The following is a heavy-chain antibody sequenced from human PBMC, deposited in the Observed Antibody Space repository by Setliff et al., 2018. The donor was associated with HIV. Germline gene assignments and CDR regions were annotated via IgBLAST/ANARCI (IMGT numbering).Heavy chain of an antibody. CDR1: GFTFSSYA. V-gene: IGHV3-20*04. J-gene: IGHJ6*02. D-gene: IGHD3-9*01. Sequence: GGSLRLSCAASGFTFSSYAMHWVRQAPGKGLEWVSGINWNGGSTGYADSVRGRFTISRDNVKNSLYLQMNSLRAEDTAVYYCARDFRRYFDYYYYGMDVWGQGTTVTVSS. CDR2: INWNGGST. CDR3: ARDFRRYFDYYYYGMDV.